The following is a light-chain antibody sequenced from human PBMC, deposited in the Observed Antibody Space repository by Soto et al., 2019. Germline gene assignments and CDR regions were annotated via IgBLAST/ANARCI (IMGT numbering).Light chain of an antibody. CDR2: GAS. CDR3: QPYGSSPLT. Sequence: EIVLTQSPGTLSLSPGERATLSCRASQSVSNSYLAWYQQKPGQAPRLLISGASSRATGIPDRFSGSGSGTDFTLTISRLEPEDFAVYYCQPYGSSPLTFGGGTKVEIK. CDR1: QSVSNSY. V-gene: IGKV3-20*01. J-gene: IGKJ4*01.